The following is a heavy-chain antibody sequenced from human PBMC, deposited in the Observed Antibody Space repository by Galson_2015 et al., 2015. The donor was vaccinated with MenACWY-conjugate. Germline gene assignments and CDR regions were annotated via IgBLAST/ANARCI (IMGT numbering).Heavy chain of an antibody. D-gene: IGHD2-2*01. Sequence: PPGKGLEWIGYIYFSGSTNYNPSLKSRVTISVDTSKNQFSLKLSSVTAADTAVYYCARELGVYCSSTSCYGGWFDPWGQGTLVTVSS. J-gene: IGHJ5*02. CDR3: ARELGVYCSSTSCYGGWFDP. CDR2: IYFSGST. V-gene: IGHV4-59*01.